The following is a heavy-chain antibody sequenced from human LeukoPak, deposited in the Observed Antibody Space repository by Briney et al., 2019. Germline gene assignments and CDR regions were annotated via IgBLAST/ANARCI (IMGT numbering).Heavy chain of an antibody. CDR1: GFSLSTSGVG. Sequence: SGPTLVNPTQTLTLTCTFSGFSLSTSGVGVGWIRQPPGKALEWLALIYWDDDKRYSPSLESRLTLTKDTSRNQVVLKVTNMDPVDTATYYCAGGSARTFDYWGQGTLVTVSS. CDR3: AGGSARTFDY. J-gene: IGHJ4*02. D-gene: IGHD3-10*01. V-gene: IGHV2-5*02. CDR2: IYWDDDK.